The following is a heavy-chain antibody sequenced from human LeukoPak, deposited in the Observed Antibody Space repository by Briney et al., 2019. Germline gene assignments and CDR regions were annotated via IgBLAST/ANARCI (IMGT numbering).Heavy chain of an antibody. D-gene: IGHD3-3*01. CDR2: IKQDGSEK. Sequence: PGGSLRLSCAASGFTFSSYWMSWVRQAPGKGLEWVANIKQDGSEKYYVDSVKGRFTVSRDNAKNSLYLQMNSLRAEDTAVYYCARVTKQDAFDIWGQGTMVTVSS. CDR1: GFTFSSYW. J-gene: IGHJ3*02. CDR3: ARVTKQDAFDI. V-gene: IGHV3-7*01.